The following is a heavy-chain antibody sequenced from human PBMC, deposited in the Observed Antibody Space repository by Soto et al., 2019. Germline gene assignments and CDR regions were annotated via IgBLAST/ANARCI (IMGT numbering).Heavy chain of an antibody. J-gene: IGHJ4*02. D-gene: IGHD6-19*01. CDR3: ATRGGWLQNSNLRGLYFDY. Sequence: PSETLSLTXSVSGGSIRGSYCSWIRQPPEKGPEWIASISYTGSATHNPSLKSRVSVSVDTTENQCSLKLTSVTAADTATYYCATRGGWLQNSNLRGLYFDYWGQGALVTVSS. V-gene: IGHV4-59*01. CDR2: ISYTGSA. CDR1: GGSIRGSY.